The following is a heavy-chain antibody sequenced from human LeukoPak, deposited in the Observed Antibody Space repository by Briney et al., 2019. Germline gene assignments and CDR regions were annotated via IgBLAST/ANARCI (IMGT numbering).Heavy chain of an antibody. CDR3: ASNWAYDYVVQSY. Sequence: GGSLRLSCAASGFTLSSYAMTWVRQAPGRGLEWVSSVDGGGGGTYYADSVKGRFTISRDNSKSTLYLQMNSLKAEDTAVYYCASNWAYDYVVQSYWGQGTLVTVSS. J-gene: IGHJ4*02. V-gene: IGHV3-23*01. CDR2: VDGGGGGT. D-gene: IGHD3-16*01. CDR1: GFTLSSYA.